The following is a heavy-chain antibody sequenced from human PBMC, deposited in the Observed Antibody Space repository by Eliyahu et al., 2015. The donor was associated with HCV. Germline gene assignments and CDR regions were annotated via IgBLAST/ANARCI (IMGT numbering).Heavy chain of an antibody. J-gene: IGHJ6*02. V-gene: IGHV3-33*01. CDR1: GFTFSSYG. Sequence: QVQLVESGGGVVQPGRSLRLSSAASGFTFSSYGMPWVRQAPGKGLEGVAVIWYDGSNKYYADSVKGRFTISRDNSKNTLYLQMNSLRAEDTAVYYCARAGAIVGDYEDYYYYYGMDVWGQGTTVTVSS. CDR3: ARAGAIVGDYEDYYYYYGMDV. CDR2: IWYDGSNK. D-gene: IGHD4-17*01.